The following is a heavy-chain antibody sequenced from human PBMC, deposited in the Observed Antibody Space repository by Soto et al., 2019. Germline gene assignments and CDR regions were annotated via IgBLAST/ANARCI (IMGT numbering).Heavy chain of an antibody. CDR3: ARDSPRDISAAGYCDY. D-gene: IGHD6-13*01. V-gene: IGHV3-33*01. CDR1: GFTFSSYG. Sequence: QVQLVESGGGVVQPGRSLRLSCAASGFTFSSYGMHWVRQAPGKGLEWVAVIWYDGSNKYYADSVKGRFTISRDNSKNTLYLQMNSLRAEDTAVYYGARDSPRDISAAGYCDYWGQGTLVTVSS. J-gene: IGHJ4*02. CDR2: IWYDGSNK.